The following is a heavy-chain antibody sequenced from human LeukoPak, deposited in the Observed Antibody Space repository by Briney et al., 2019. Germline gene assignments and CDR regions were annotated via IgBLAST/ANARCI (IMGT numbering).Heavy chain of an antibody. CDR3: ARGPDYYDSSGYYYGYYFDY. CDR2: IYYSGST. D-gene: IGHD3-22*01. Sequence: SETLSLTCTVSGGSISSYYWSWIRQPPGKGLEWIGYIYYSGSTNYNPSLKSRVTISVDTSKNQFSLKLSSVTAADTAVYYCARGPDYYDSSGYYYGYYFDYWGQGTLVTVSS. J-gene: IGHJ4*02. CDR1: GGSISSYY. V-gene: IGHV4-59*01.